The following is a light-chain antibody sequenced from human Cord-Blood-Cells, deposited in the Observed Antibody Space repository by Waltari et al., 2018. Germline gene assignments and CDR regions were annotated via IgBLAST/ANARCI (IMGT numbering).Light chain of an antibody. J-gene: IGLJ3*02. CDR3: SSYTSSSTWV. V-gene: IGLV2-14*01. Sequence: QSALTQPASVSGSPGQSITISCTGTSSDVGGYNSVSWYQQPPGKAPKRMIYNVSNRPSGVSNRFSGSKSGNTASLTISGLQAEDEADYYCSSYTSSSTWVFGGGTKLTVL. CDR1: SSDVGGYNS. CDR2: NVS.